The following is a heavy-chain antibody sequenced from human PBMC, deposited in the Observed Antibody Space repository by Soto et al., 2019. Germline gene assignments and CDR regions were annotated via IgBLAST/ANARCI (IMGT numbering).Heavy chain of an antibody. CDR2: LDPSGRTK. Sequence: GSLNLSYVLSQCRISNLYMYLVRQTHGQGLEWVSALDPSGRTKYYVDSVKGRFTISRDNAKNSLYLQMNSLRAEDMAVYYCAREWEGSSSSGWDYYYYGMDVWGQGTTVNVS. CDR3: AREWEGSSSSGWDYYYYGMDV. J-gene: IGHJ6*02. D-gene: IGHD6-6*01. CDR1: QCRISNLY. V-gene: IGHV3-48*03.